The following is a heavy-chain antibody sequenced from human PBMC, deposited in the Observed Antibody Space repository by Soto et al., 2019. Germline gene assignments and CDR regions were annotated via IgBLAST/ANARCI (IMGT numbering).Heavy chain of an antibody. D-gene: IGHD3-10*01. J-gene: IGHJ5*02. CDR2: ISAYNGNT. Sequence: ASVEVSCKASGYTFTSYGISWVRQAPGQGLEWMGWISAYNGNTNYAQKLQGRVTMTTDTSTSTAYMELRSLRSDDTAVYYCARALDYYGSGSYGWFDPWGQGTLVTVSS. V-gene: IGHV1-18*01. CDR1: GYTFTSYG. CDR3: ARALDYYGSGSYGWFDP.